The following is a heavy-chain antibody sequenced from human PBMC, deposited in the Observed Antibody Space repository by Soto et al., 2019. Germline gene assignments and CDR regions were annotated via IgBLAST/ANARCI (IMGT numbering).Heavy chain of an antibody. CDR2: INHGGTT. J-gene: IGHJ4*02. Sequence: QVQLQQWGAGLLKPSETLSLTCAVYGGSFSGYYWSWIRQPPGKGLEWIGEINHGGTTIYNPSLKSRVTISVDTSKNQFSLSLTSVTAADTAVYYCARQREMATIFDSWGQGTLVTVSS. CDR3: ARQREMATIFDS. D-gene: IGHD5-12*01. CDR1: GGSFSGYY. V-gene: IGHV4-34*01.